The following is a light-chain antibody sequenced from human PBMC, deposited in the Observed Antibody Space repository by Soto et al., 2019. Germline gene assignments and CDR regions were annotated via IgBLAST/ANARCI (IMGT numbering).Light chain of an antibody. J-gene: IGLJ2*01. CDR1: SSDVGAYDL. V-gene: IGLV2-23*01. Sequence: QSALTQPASVSGSPGQSITISCIGTSSDVGAYDLVSWYQQRPGTAPRLIIYENIRRPSTIASRFSGSKSGNTASLTISGLRAEDEANYHCCSYAGKRIFIFGGGTKLTVL. CDR2: ENI. CDR3: CSYAGKRIFI.